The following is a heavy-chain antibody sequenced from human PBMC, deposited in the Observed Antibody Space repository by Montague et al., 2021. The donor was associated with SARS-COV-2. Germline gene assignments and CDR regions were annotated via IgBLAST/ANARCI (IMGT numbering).Heavy chain of an antibody. V-gene: IGHV4-4*07. J-gene: IGHJ4*02. D-gene: IGHD3-3*01. CDR3: VRDGGNWYYFDY. CDR1: GVSITSYY. Sequence: SETLSLTCSISGVSITSYYWSWVRQPAGKGLEWIGHIYVSGSANYSPPLKRRVRLSIDNPKNQFSLKLESLTAADTAVYYCVRDGGNWYYFDYWGQGALVTVSS. CDR2: IYVSGSA.